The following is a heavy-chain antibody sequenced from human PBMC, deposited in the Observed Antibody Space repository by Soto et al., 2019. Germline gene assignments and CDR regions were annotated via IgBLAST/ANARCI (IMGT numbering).Heavy chain of an antibody. V-gene: IGHV1-69*01. D-gene: IGHD3-3*01. Sequence: QVQLVQSGAEVKKPGSSVKVSCKASGGTFSSYAISWVRQAPGQGLEWMGGIIPIFGTANYAQKFQGRVTITADESTSTAYMELGSLRSEDTAVYYCARAKRYDFWSGYYHYYYGMDVWGQGTTVTVSS. CDR2: IIPIFGTA. J-gene: IGHJ6*02. CDR1: GGTFSSYA. CDR3: ARAKRYDFWSGYYHYYYGMDV.